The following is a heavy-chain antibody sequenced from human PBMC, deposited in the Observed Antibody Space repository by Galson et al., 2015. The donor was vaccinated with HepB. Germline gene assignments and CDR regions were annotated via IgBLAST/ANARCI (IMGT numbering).Heavy chain of an antibody. Sequence: SVKVSCKASGYTFTGYIMHWVRQAPGQSLEWMGWINAGNGYTKYSQNFQGRVTIITDTSASTAYMELSSLRSEDTAVYYCARGWINGYDFDYWGQGTLVTVSS. CDR2: INAGNGYT. D-gene: IGHD5-12*01. V-gene: IGHV1-3*01. J-gene: IGHJ4*02. CDR3: ARGWINGYDFDY. CDR1: GYTFTGYI.